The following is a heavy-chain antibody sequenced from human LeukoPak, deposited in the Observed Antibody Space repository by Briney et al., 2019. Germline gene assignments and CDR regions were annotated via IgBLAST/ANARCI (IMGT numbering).Heavy chain of an antibody. Sequence: PGGSLRLSCAASGFTFSSYSMNWVRQAPGQGLEWVSSISSSSSYIYYADSVKGRFTISRDNAKNSLYLQLNSLRAEDTAVYYCARIYCSGGSCYSGWFDPWGQGTLVTVSS. CDR3: ARIYCSGGSCYSGWFDP. D-gene: IGHD2-15*01. CDR2: ISSSSSYI. CDR1: GFTFSSYS. J-gene: IGHJ5*02. V-gene: IGHV3-21*01.